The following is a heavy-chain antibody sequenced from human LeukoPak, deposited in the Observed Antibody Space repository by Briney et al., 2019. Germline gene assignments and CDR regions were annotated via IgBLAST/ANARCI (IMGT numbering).Heavy chain of an antibody. D-gene: IGHD3-22*01. V-gene: IGHV1-2*02. CDR3: ARDSRGSVAIIPY. CDR2: INPNSGGT. J-gene: IGHJ4*02. CDR1: GYTFSVYY. Sequence: ASVKVSCKASGYTFSVYYMHWVRQDPGQGLEWMGWINPNSGGTNYAQKFQGRVTITSDTSISTAYVELSRRTSGDTAVYYCARDSRGSVAIIPYWGQGTLVTVSS.